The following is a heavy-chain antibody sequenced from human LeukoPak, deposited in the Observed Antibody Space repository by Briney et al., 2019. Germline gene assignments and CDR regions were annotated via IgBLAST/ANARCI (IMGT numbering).Heavy chain of an antibody. Sequence: SETLSLTCTVSGGSISSYYWNWIRQPPGKGLEWIGYIYYSGSTNYNPSLKSRVTMSIGTSKNQFSLKLSSVTAADTAVYYCARARVAVAGYYFDYWGQGTLVTVSS. CDR2: IYYSGST. V-gene: IGHV4-59*01. D-gene: IGHD6-19*01. J-gene: IGHJ4*02. CDR1: GGSISSYY. CDR3: ARARVAVAGYYFDY.